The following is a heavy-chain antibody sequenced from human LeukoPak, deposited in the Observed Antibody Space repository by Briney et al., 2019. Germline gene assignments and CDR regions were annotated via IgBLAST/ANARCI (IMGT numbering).Heavy chain of an antibody. CDR1: GYTFAGHY. V-gene: IGHV1-2*06. CDR3: ARLTSAVDY. CDR2: INPNSGGT. J-gene: IGHJ4*02. D-gene: IGHD6-13*01. Sequence: ASVKVSCKASGYTFAGHYIHWVRLTPGQGLQWMGRINPNSGGTNYAQKFQGRVTMTSDTSTTTAYMELSRLRSDDTAVYYCARLTSAVDYWGQGTLVTVSS.